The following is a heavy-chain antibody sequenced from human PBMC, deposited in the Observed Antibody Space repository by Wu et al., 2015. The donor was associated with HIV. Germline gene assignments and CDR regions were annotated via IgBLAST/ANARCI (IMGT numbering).Heavy chain of an antibody. Sequence: QVQLVQSGAEVKKPGASVKVSCRASGGTLRNHAVTWVRQAPGQGLEWMGWINPNSGGTNYAQKFQGRVTMTRDTSISTAYMELSRLRSDDTAVYYCARNSNYGDYGPHDAFDIWGQGTMVTVSS. J-gene: IGHJ3*02. CDR2: INPNSGGT. CDR1: GGTLRNHA. D-gene: IGHD4-17*01. CDR3: ARNSNYGDYGPHDAFDI. V-gene: IGHV1-2*02.